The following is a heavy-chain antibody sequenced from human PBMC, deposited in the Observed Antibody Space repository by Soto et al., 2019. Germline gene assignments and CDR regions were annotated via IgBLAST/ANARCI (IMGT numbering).Heavy chain of an antibody. CDR1: AGSMSSYY. CDR2: ISYSGST. V-gene: IGHV4-59*01. D-gene: IGHD2-15*01. Sequence: QVQLQESGPGLVKPSETLSLTCTVSAGSMSSYYWTWLRQSPGRGLEWIGYISYSGSTYYNPSLKSRVTISADTSKNQFSLRMNSMIAADTAVYYCARADPDASVGYWGQGTLVTVSS. J-gene: IGHJ4*02. CDR3: ARADPDASVGY.